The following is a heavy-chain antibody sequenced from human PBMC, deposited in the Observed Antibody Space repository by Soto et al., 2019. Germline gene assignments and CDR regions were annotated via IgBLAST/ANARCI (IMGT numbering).Heavy chain of an antibody. CDR2: IYWDDVK. D-gene: IGHD1-1*01. Sequence: QITLEESGPTRVKPTQSLALTCTFSGFSLSTSGVGVGCVRQPPGKALEWLALIYWDDVKRYSTSLQSRLTITKDTAKNQVVLIMINMDPVDTATYYCAHNPWTGTKAYFDYWGQGTLVTVSS. CDR1: GFSLSTSGVG. CDR3: AHNPWTGTKAYFDY. V-gene: IGHV2-5*02. J-gene: IGHJ4*02.